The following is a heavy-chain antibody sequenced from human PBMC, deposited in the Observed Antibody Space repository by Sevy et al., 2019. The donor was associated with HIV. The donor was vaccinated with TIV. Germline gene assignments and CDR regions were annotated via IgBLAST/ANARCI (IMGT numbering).Heavy chain of an antibody. Sequence: SETLSLTCTVSGGSITRSSYDWGWVRQPPGKGLEWIGSRFYSGSTYYATSLKSRVTISVDTSKNQFSLKLGAVTATDTAVYFCARHGGLVDRAFDYWGQGILVTVSS. CDR1: GGSITRSSYD. CDR3: ARHGGLVDRAFDY. V-gene: IGHV4-39*01. J-gene: IGHJ4*02. CDR2: RFYSGST. D-gene: IGHD3-10*01.